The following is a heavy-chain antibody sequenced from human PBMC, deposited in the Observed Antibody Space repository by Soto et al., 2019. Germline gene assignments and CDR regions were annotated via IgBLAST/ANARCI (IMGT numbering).Heavy chain of an antibody. V-gene: IGHV1-18*01. CDR3: ARVTRWLCFDAFDI. CDR2: ISAYNGNT. J-gene: IGHJ3*02. D-gene: IGHD2-21*01. CDR1: GYTFTSYG. Sequence: ASVKVSCKASGYTFTSYGISWVRQAPGQGLEWMGWISAYNGNTNYAQKLQGRVTITTVTSTSTAYMELRSLRSDDTAVYYCARVTRWLCFDAFDIWGQGTMVTVSS.